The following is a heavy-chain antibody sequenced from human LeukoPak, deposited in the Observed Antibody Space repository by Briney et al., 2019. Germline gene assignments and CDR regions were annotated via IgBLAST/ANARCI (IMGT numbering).Heavy chain of an antibody. V-gene: IGHV3-48*03. D-gene: IGHD3-9*01. Sequence: PGGSLRLSCTASGFTLSSYEMSWIRQAPGKGLEWVSSIDYSGGDTHHADSVKGRFTISRDNAKNSLYLQMSSLRAEDTAVYYCARDRQYYDILTGYSNYYFDYWGQGTLVTVSS. CDR3: ARDRQYYDILTGYSNYYFDY. CDR1: GFTLSSYE. J-gene: IGHJ4*02. CDR2: IDYSGGDT.